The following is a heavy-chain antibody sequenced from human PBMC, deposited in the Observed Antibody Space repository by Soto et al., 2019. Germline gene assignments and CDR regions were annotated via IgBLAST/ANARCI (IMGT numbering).Heavy chain of an antibody. CDR2: IIPIFGTT. Sequence: QVHLVQSGAEAKKPGSSVNVSCKASGGTFSNYAITWVRQAPGQGLEWVGRIIPIFGTTNVAQKFQGRATITADESTTTAYMELSGLRSDDTAVYYCAKDGGADGYFGNWLDPWGQGTLVTVSS. J-gene: IGHJ5*02. CDR3: AKDGGADGYFGNWLDP. D-gene: IGHD5-12*01. V-gene: IGHV1-69*15. CDR1: GGTFSNYA.